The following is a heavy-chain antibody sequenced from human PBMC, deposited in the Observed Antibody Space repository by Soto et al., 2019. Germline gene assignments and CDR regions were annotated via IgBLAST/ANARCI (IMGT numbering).Heavy chain of an antibody. CDR1: GYTFTSYY. V-gene: IGHV1-18*04. J-gene: IGHJ5*02. CDR2: ISAYNGNT. D-gene: IGHD2-8*01. Sequence: ASVKVSCKASGYTFTSYYMHWVRQAPGQGLEWMGWISAYNGNTNYAQKLQGRVTMTTDTSTSTAYMELRSLRSDDTAVYYCAREWCTNGVCYFDPWGQGTLVTVSS. CDR3: AREWCTNGVCYFDP.